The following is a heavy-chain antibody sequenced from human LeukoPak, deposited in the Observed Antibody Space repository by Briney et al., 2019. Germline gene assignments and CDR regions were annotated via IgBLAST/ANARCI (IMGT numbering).Heavy chain of an antibody. CDR3: ARSGHSGYDSGGY. D-gene: IGHD5-12*01. CDR1: GYIFTGYY. J-gene: IGHJ4*02. Sequence: ASVKVSCKASGYIFTGYYMHWVRQAPGQGLEWMGWINPNSGGTNYAQKFQGRVTMTRDTSISTAYMELSRLRSDDTAVYYCARSGHSGYDSGGYWGQGTLVTVSS. CDR2: INPNSGGT. V-gene: IGHV1-2*02.